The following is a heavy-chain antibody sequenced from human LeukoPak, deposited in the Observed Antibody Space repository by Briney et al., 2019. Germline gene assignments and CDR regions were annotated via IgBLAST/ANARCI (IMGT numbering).Heavy chain of an antibody. D-gene: IGHD2-2*03. J-gene: IGHJ6*03. CDR1: GYTFTSYS. Sequence: ASVKVSCKASGYTFTSYSISWVRQAPGQGLEWMGWISAYNGNTNYAQKLQGRVTMTTDTSTSTAYMELRSLRSDDTAVYYCASGIGYCSSTSCYGGLGYYYYMDVWGKGTTVTVSS. CDR2: ISAYNGNT. CDR3: ASGIGYCSSTSCYGGLGYYYYMDV. V-gene: IGHV1-18*01.